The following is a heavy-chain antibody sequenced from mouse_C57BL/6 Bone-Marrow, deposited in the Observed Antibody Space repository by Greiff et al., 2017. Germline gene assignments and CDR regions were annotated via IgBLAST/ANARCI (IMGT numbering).Heavy chain of an antibody. CDR3: ASRRYDYDEN. V-gene: IGHV1-50*01. CDR1: GYTFTSYW. D-gene: IGHD2-4*01. CDR2: IDPSDSYT. J-gene: IGHJ3*01. Sequence: QVHVKQPGAELVKPGASVKLSCKASGYTFTSYWMQWVKQRPGQGLEWIGEIDPSDSYTNYNQKFKGKATLTVDKSSSTAYMQLSSLTSEDSAVYYCASRRYDYDENWGQGTLVTVSA.